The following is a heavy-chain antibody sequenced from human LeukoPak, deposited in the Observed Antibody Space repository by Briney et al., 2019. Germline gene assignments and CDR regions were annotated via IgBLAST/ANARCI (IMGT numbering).Heavy chain of an antibody. V-gene: IGHV4-4*02. Sequence: PSETLSLTCGVSGGSISGTNWWSWVRQPPGQGLEWIGEISLRGLTNYNPSLRSRLTMSLDESENQVSLNLTSVTAADTAVYYCSRGSGPFSPFGFWGQGTLVSVHS. J-gene: IGHJ4*02. D-gene: IGHD1-26*01. CDR1: GGSISGTNW. CDR3: SRGSGPFSPFGF. CDR2: ISLRGLT.